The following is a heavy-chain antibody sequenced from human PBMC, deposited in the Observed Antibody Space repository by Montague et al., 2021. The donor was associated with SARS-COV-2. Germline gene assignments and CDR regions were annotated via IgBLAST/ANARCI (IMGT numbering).Heavy chain of an antibody. J-gene: IGHJ3*01. CDR2: INYAGTGA. D-gene: IGHD6-19*01. CDR3: ARESAGTRTFDL. Sequence: SLRLSCAASGFSITNYWMHWVRQAPGKGLTWVSHINYAGTGATYADSVKGRFIISRDNANNMVHLQVNSLTAEDTAVYYCARESAGTRTFDLWGEGTMVIVSS. V-gene: IGHV3-74*01. CDR1: GFSITNYW.